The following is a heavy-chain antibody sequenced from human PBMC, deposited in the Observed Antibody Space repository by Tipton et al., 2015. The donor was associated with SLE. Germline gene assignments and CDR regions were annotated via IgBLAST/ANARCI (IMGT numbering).Heavy chain of an antibody. CDR2: THTSGST. Sequence: TLSLTCKVSGGSISNYYWSWIRLTSGERLEWIGYTHTSGSTNYNPSLKSRVSISVDTSKNQVSLKLTSVTAADTGVYYCASGGYYASGGYYGGWFDPWGQGTLVTVSS. CDR1: GGSISNYY. CDR3: ASGGYYASGGYYGGWFDP. J-gene: IGHJ5*02. V-gene: IGHV4-4*08. D-gene: IGHD3-10*01.